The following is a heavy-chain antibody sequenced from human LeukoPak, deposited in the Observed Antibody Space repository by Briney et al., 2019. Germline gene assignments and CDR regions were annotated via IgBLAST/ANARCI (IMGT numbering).Heavy chain of an antibody. CDR2: INPSGGST. CDR3: ATGWGEMSTIGPYFDY. Sequence: ASVRVSCKASGYTFTSYYMHWVRQAPGQGLEWMGIINPSGGSTSYAQKFQGRVTMTRDMSTSTVYMELSSLRSEDTAVYYCATGWGEMSTIGPYFDYWGQGTLVTVSS. J-gene: IGHJ4*02. D-gene: IGHD5-24*01. V-gene: IGHV1-46*01. CDR1: GYTFTSYY.